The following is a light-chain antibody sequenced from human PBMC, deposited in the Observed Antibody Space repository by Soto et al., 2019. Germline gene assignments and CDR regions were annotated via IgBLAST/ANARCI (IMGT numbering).Light chain of an antibody. Sequence: DIQMTQSPSTLSGSVGDRVTITCRASQTISSWLAWYQQKPGKAPKLLIYKASTLKSGVPSRFSGSGSGTEFTLTISSLQPDDFATEYCQHYNSHSEAVGQGTKVELK. J-gene: IGKJ1*01. CDR3: QHYNSHSEA. CDR2: KAS. CDR1: QTISSW. V-gene: IGKV1-5*03.